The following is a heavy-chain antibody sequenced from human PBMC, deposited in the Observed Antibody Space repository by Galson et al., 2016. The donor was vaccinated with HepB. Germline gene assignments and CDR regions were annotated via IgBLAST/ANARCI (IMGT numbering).Heavy chain of an antibody. D-gene: IGHD2-21*01. J-gene: IGHJ4*02. CDR2: VNWNSGNI. CDR3: ANDVAVWFVPPSLDS. CDR1: GFKFDDYA. V-gene: IGHV3-9*01. Sequence: SLRLSCAASGFKFDDYAMHWVRQAPGKGLEWVSGVNWNSGNIAYAGSVKGRFTISRDNAKNSLYLQMNSLRPEDAALYYCANDVAVWFVPPSLDSWGQGTLVTVSS.